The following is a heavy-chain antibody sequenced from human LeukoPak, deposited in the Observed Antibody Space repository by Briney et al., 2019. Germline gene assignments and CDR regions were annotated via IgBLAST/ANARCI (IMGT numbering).Heavy chain of an antibody. D-gene: IGHD5-12*01. CDR2: IYYSGGT. Sequence: SETLSLTCTVSGASITTSYWSWIRQPPGKGLEWIGYIYYSGGTNYNPSLKSRVSMSVDTSKNQFSLKLSSATAADTAVYFCARGDSGYDFGLWGQGTLVTVSS. CDR1: GASITTSY. V-gene: IGHV4-59*12. J-gene: IGHJ5*02. CDR3: ARGDSGYDFGL.